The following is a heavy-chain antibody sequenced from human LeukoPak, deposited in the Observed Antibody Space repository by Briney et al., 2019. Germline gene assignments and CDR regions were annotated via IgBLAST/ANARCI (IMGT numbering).Heavy chain of an antibody. J-gene: IGHJ4*02. V-gene: IGHV4-39*01. CDR3: ARHEGAIY. Sequence: PSETLSLTCTVSGGSISSSSYYWGWIRQPPGKGLEWIGSIYYSGSTYYNPSLKSRVTISVDTSKNQFSLKLSSVTAADTAVYYCARHEGAIYWGQGTLVTVSS. CDR2: IYYSGST. D-gene: IGHD4/OR15-4a*01. CDR1: GGSISSSSYY.